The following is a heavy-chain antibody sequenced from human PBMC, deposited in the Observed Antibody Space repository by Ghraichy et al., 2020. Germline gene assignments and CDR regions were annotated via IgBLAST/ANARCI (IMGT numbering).Heavy chain of an antibody. Sequence: SETLSLTCTVSGGFISNYYWTWVRQSPGKGLEWIGYIRYSWVTDSASTNYNPSLNSRVIMLVDMSKNQFSLKLSSVTAADTAVYYCARSGLDGNYFDYYYYAMDVWGQGTTVSVSS. V-gene: IGHV4-59*08. D-gene: IGHD3-22*01. J-gene: IGHJ6*02. CDR2: IRYSWVTDSAST. CDR1: GGFISNYY. CDR3: ARSGLDGNYFDYYYYAMDV.